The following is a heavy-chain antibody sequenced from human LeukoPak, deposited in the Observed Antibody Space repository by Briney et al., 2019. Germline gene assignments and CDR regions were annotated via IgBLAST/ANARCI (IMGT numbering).Heavy chain of an antibody. J-gene: IGHJ5*02. CDR1: GYTFTNYG. Sequence: GASVKVSCKASGYTFTNYGVNWVRQAPGQGLEWMGWINTNTGNPTYAQGFTGRFVFSLDTSVSTAYLQISSLKAEDTAVYYCARGDRSGYSSGWCQITWGQGTLVTVSS. D-gene: IGHD6-19*01. CDR3: ARGDRSGYSSGWCQIT. CDR2: INTNTGNP. V-gene: IGHV7-4-1*02.